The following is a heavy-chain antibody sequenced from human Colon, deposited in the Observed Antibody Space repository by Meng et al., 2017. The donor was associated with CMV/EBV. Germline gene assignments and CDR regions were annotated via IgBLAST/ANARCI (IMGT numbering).Heavy chain of an antibody. Sequence: SYAMSWVRQSPEKGLEWVSTISGSGGSTYYADSVKGRFTISRDNSKNTLYLQMNSLRAEDTAVYYCAKDKYYYDSSGYYRNPVFDYWGQGTLVTVSS. V-gene: IGHV3-23*01. CDR3: AKDKYYYDSSGYYRNPVFDY. CDR2: ISGSGGST. CDR1: SYA. D-gene: IGHD3-22*01. J-gene: IGHJ4*02.